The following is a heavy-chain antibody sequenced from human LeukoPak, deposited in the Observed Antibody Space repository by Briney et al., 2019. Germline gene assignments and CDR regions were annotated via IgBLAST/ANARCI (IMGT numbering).Heavy chain of an antibody. CDR3: ARYCNGGDCYSGYEY. D-gene: IGHD2-15*01. J-gene: IGHJ4*02. V-gene: IGHV3-64*01. CDR2: ISTSGDST. Sequence: GGSLRLSCAASGFTFNKYAWHWVRQAPGKGLEYVSAISTSGDSTYYANSVKGRFTISRDNSKNTLYLQMGSLRAEDMAVYYCARYCNGGDCYSGYEYWGQGTQVTVSS. CDR1: GFTFNKYA.